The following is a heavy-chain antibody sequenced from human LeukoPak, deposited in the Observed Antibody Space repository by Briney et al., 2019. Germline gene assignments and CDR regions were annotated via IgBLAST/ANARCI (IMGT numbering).Heavy chain of an antibody. CDR1: GFTFSSYS. CDR2: ISGSGGST. Sequence: GGSLRLSCAASGFTFSSYSMNWVRQALGKGLEWVSGISGSGGSTYYADSVKGRFTISRDNAKNSLYLQMNSLRDEDTAVYYCARDLETYYDFWSGYYENYWGQGTLVTVSS. D-gene: IGHD3-3*01. V-gene: IGHV3-48*02. CDR3: ARDLETYYDFWSGYYENY. J-gene: IGHJ4*02.